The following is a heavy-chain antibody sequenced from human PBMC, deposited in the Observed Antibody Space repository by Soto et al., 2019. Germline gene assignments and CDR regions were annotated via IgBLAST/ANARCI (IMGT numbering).Heavy chain of an antibody. CDR2: IYSGGST. CDR1: GFTVSSNY. D-gene: IGHD4-17*01. V-gene: IGHV3-53*01. J-gene: IGHJ4*02. CDR3: ARDRSVEDRDYPAASDY. Sequence: EVQLVESGGGLIQPGGSLRLSCAASGFTVSSNYMNWVRQAPGKGLEWVSVIYSGGSTYYADSVKGRFTISRDNSKNTLYLQMNSLSAEDTAVYYCARDRSVEDRDYPAASDYWGQGTLVTVSS.